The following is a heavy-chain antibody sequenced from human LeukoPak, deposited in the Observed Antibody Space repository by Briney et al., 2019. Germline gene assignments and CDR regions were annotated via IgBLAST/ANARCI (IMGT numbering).Heavy chain of an antibody. CDR3: ARVHPRSYYAVDY. CDR1: GFIVSSNY. V-gene: IGHV3-66*01. D-gene: IGHD1-26*01. CDR2: IYSGSSP. J-gene: IGHJ4*02. Sequence: PGGSLRLSRAVSGFIVSSNYMSWVRQAPGKGLEWVSVIYSGSSPYYSDSVKGRFTISRDTSKNTLYLQMSSLRADDTAVYYCARVHPRSYYAVDYWGQGTLVTVSS.